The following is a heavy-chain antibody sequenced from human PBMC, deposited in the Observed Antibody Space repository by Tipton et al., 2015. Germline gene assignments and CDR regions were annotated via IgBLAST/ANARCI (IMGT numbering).Heavy chain of an antibody. Sequence: TLSLTCTVSGGSISSYYWSWIRQPPGKGLEWIGYIFYSGSTNYNPSLKSRVTISVDTSKNQLSLKMSSVTAADTAVYYCARDGEDYNFGFDYWGQGTLVTVSS. J-gene: IGHJ4*02. V-gene: IGHV4-59*01. D-gene: IGHD5-24*01. CDR2: IFYSGST. CDR3: ARDGEDYNFGFDY. CDR1: GGSISSYY.